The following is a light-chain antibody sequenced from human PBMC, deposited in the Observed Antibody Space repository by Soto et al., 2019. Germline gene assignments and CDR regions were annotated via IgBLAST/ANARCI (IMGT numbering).Light chain of an antibody. CDR2: DVD. Sequence: QSALTQPRSVSGSPGQSVTISCTGARSDVGGSRFVSWYQQHPDKAPKLMIYDVDKRPSGVPDRFSGSKSGNTASLTISGLQAEDEADYFCCSDAGGFTRVFGGGTKLTVL. J-gene: IGLJ3*02. V-gene: IGLV2-11*01. CDR3: CSDAGGFTRV. CDR1: RSDVGGSRF.